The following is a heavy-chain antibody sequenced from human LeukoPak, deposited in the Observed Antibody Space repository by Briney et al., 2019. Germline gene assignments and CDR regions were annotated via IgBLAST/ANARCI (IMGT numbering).Heavy chain of an antibody. CDR2: IYYSGSA. CDR3: AGSGGWDAFHI. Sequence: SETLSLTCTVSGGSISSYYWSWIRQPPGKGLEWIGYIYYSGSANYNPSLKSRVTISVDTSKKQFSLKLSSVTAADTAVYYCAGSGGWDAFHIWGQGTLVTVSS. D-gene: IGHD2-15*01. CDR1: GGSISSYY. V-gene: IGHV4-59*01. J-gene: IGHJ3*02.